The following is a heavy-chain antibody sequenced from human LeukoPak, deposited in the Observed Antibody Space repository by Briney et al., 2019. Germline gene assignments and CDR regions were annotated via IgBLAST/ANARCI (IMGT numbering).Heavy chain of an antibody. CDR1: GYTFTSYG. D-gene: IGHD2-2*02. CDR3: ATVHCSSTSCYSFDY. CDR2: ISAYNGNT. V-gene: IGHV1-18*01. J-gene: IGHJ4*02. Sequence: ASVKVSCKASGYTFTSYGISWVRQAPGQGLEWMGWISAYNGNTNYAQQLQGRVTMTTDTSTSTAYMELRSLRSDDTAVYYCATVHCSSTSCYSFDYWGQGTLVTVSS.